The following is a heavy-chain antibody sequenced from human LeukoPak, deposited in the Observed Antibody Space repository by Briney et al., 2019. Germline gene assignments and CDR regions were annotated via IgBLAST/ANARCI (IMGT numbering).Heavy chain of an antibody. CDR2: IYSSGST. CDR1: GGSISSYY. J-gene: IGHJ5*02. V-gene: IGHV4-4*07. D-gene: IGHD2/OR15-2a*01. Sequence: SETLSPTCTVSGGSISSYYWSWIRQPAGKGLEWIGRIYSSGSTTYNPSLKSRVTMSVDTSKNQFSLKVTSVTAADTAVYYCARLSWPGRGSRFDPWGQGTLVTVSS. CDR3: ARLSWPGRGSRFDP.